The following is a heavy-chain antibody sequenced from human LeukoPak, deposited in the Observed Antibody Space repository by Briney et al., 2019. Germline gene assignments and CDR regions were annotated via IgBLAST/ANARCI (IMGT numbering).Heavy chain of an antibody. CDR3: ARGIGYYYGSGSYFVLYYFDY. V-gene: IGHV1-18*01. D-gene: IGHD3-10*01. CDR1: GYTFTSYG. CDR2: ISAYNGNT. Sequence: GASVKVSCKASGYTFTSYGISWVRQAPGQGLEWMGWISAYNGNTNYAQKLQGRVTMTTDTSTSTAYMEVRSLRSDDAAVYYCARGIGYYYGSGSYFVLYYFDYWGQGTLVTVSS. J-gene: IGHJ4*02.